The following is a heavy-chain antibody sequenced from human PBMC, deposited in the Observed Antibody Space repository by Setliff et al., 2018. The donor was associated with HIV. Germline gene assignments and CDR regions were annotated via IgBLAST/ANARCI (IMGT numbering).Heavy chain of an antibody. CDR1: GGTFSNYG. J-gene: IGHJ5*02. CDR3: ARDFGGYWSSMSCPGLLDP. D-gene: IGHD2-2*01. Sequence: SVKVSCKASGGTFSNYGMSWVRQAPGQGLEWMGGIIPISGTANYAQKFQVRVTITTDESTSTAYMELSGLRSEDPAVYYCARDFGGYWSSMSCPGLLDPWGQGTRVTVSS. CDR2: IIPISGTA. V-gene: IGHV1-69*05.